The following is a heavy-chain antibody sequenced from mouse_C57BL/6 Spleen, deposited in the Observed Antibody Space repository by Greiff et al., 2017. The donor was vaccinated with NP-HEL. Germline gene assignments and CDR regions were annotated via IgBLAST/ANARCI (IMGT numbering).Heavy chain of an antibody. CDR2: ISSGSSTI. Sequence: EVHLVESGGGLVKPGGSLKLSCAASGFTFSDYGMHWVRQAPEKGLEWVAYISSGSSTIYYADTVKGRFTISRDNAKNTLFLQMTSLRSEDTAMYYCARLHVWGKGTTVTVSS. CDR3: ARLHV. CDR1: GFTFSDYG. V-gene: IGHV5-17*01. J-gene: IGHJ1*03.